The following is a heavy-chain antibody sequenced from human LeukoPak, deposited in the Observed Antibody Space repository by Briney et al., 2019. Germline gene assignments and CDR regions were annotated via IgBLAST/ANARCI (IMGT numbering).Heavy chain of an antibody. Sequence: GGSLGLSCAASGFTVSSNYMSWVRQAPGKGLEWVSVIYSGGSTYYADSVKGRFTISRDNSKSTLYLQMNSLRAEDTAVYYCARDSVWFGERYYFDYWGQGTLVTVSS. V-gene: IGHV3-66*01. CDR3: ARDSVWFGERYYFDY. D-gene: IGHD3-10*01. J-gene: IGHJ4*02. CDR1: GFTVSSNY. CDR2: IYSGGST.